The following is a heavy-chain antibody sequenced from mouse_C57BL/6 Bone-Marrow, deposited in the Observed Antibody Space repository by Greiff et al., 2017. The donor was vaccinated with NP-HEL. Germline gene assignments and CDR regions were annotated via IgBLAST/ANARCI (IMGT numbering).Heavy chain of an antibody. CDR3: ARYDYGPWFAY. J-gene: IGHJ3*01. Sequence: LVKPGASVKLSCKATGYTFTGYWIAWVKQRPGHGLEWIGEILPGSGNTNYNEKFKGKATFTADTSSNTAYMQLSSLTTEDSAIYYCARYDYGPWFAYWGQGTLVTVSA. CDR2: ILPGSGNT. V-gene: IGHV1-9*01. CDR1: GYTFTGYW. D-gene: IGHD1-1*01.